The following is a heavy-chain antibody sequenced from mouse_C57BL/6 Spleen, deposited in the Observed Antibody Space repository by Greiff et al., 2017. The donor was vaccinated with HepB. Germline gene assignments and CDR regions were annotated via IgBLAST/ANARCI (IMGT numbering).Heavy chain of an antibody. D-gene: IGHD2-2*01. J-gene: IGHJ4*01. CDR3: ARSGSYYGYDDGTGYAMDD. Sequence: QVQLQQSGAELVKPGASVKMSCKASGYTFTSYWITWVKQRPGQGLEWIGDIYPGSGSTNYIEKFKRKATLTVDTSSSTAYMQLSSLTSEDSAVYYCARSGSYYGYDDGTGYAMDDWGQGTSVTVSA. CDR1: GYTFTSYW. CDR2: IYPGSGST. V-gene: IGHV1-55*01.